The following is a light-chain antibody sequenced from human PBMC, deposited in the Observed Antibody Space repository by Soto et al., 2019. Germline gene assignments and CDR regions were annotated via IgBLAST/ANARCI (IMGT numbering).Light chain of an antibody. V-gene: IGLV1-44*01. J-gene: IGLJ1*01. CDR3: AAWDDTLKRNV. CDR1: NSNIASNT. CDR2: YNN. Sequence: QSVLTQPPSASETPGQTVSISCSGSNSNIASNTVNWYQHLPGTAPKLLIYYNNQRPSGVPDRFSGSKSGTSASLAISGLHSEDESDYDCAAWDDTLKRNVFGTGTNLTV.